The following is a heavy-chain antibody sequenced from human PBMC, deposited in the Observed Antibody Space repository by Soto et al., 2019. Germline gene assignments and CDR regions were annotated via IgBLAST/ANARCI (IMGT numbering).Heavy chain of an antibody. CDR3: ARVDCRRSGGSCYPAIDY. CDR1: GYTFTSYG. J-gene: IGHJ4*02. Sequence: QVQLVQSGAEVKKPGASVKVSCKASGYTFTSYGISWVRRAPGQGLEWMGWISAYNGNTNYAQKLQGRVTMTTDTSTSTAYMELRSLRSDDTAVYYCARVDCRRSGGSCYPAIDYWGQGTLVTVSS. V-gene: IGHV1-18*01. CDR2: ISAYNGNT. D-gene: IGHD2-15*01.